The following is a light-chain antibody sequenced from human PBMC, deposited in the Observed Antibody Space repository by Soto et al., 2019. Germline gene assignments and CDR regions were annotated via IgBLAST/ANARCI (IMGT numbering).Light chain of an antibody. V-gene: IGLV1-40*01. CDR2: GNS. CDR3: QSYDSSLSALV. CDR1: SSNIGAGYD. Sequence: QPVLTQPPSVSVAPGQRVTISCAGSSSNIGAGYDVHWYQQLPGTAPKLLIYGNSNRPSGVPDRFSGSKSGTSASLAITGLQAADEADYYCQSYDSSLSALVFGGGTKLTVL. J-gene: IGLJ2*01.